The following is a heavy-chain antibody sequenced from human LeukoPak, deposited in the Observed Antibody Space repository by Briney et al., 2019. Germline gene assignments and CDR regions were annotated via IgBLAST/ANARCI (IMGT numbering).Heavy chain of an antibody. Sequence: PSETLSLTCAVSRGSISSGAYSWSWIRQPPGKGLEWIGYISYSGSTYYNSSLKSRPTISVDRSKNQFSLRLSSVTAADTAVYYCARVILASRINPLHFDSWGQGTLVTVSS. CDR2: ISYSGST. D-gene: IGHD5/OR15-5a*01. CDR1: RGSISSGAYS. V-gene: IGHV4-30-4*07. CDR3: ARVILASRINPLHFDS. J-gene: IGHJ4*02.